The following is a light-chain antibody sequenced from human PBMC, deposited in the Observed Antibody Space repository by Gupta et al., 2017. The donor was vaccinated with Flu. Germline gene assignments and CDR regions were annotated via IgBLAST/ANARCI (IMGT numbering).Light chain of an antibody. V-gene: IGLV3-25*01. J-gene: IGLJ3*02. Sequence: QNTKSTVSGGALANKYAFWYPPKPGQAPVLLIYKDIRRRSGIPEGFSGSNLGATATFTIIWVQAEGGADYYCHSTENNGNFWVFGGGTRLTVL. CDR3: HSTENNGNFWV. CDR2: KDI. CDR1: ALANKY.